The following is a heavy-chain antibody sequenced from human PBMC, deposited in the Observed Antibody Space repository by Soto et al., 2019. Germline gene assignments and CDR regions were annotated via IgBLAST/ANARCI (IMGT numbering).Heavy chain of an antibody. CDR1: GGTIRSYY. Sequence: PSDTLSLTCTDSGGTIRSYYWSWIRQPPGKGLEWIGYIYYSGSTNYNPSLKSRVTISVDTSKNQFSLKLSSVTAADTAVYYCARDLWGYCGTDCYPLDVWGQGTTVTV. J-gene: IGHJ6*02. D-gene: IGHD2-21*02. V-gene: IGHV4-59*01. CDR3: ARDLWGYCGTDCYPLDV. CDR2: IYYSGST.